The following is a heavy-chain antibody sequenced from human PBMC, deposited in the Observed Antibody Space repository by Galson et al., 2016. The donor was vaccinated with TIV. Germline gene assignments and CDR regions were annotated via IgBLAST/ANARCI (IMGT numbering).Heavy chain of an antibody. V-gene: IGHV3-74*01. CDR1: GFTFSSDW. Sequence: SLRLSCAASGFTFSSDWMHWVRQGPGKGLVWVSRINSDGSRTNYADSVKGRFTISRDNAKNTLYLQMNSLRVEDTAVYYCVKDRVGATYWGRSFDVWGQGTMVTVSS. J-gene: IGHJ3*01. CDR3: VKDRVGATYWGRSFDV. D-gene: IGHD1-26*01. CDR2: INSDGSRT.